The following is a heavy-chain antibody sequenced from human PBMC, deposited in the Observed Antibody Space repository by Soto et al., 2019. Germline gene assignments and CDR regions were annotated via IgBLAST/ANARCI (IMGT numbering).Heavy chain of an antibody. CDR1: GFSLSTSGMC. V-gene: IGHV2-70*01. J-gene: IGHJ6*02. CDR3: ARIRTSHSNYVRGFLYYYGMDV. D-gene: IGHD4-4*01. Sequence: GSGPTLVNPTQTLTLTCTFSGFSLSTSGMCVSWIRQPPGKALEWLALIDWDDDKYYSTSLKTRLTISKDTSKNQVVLTMTNMDPVDTATYYCARIRTSHSNYVRGFLYYYGMDVWGQGTTVTVSS. CDR2: IDWDDDK.